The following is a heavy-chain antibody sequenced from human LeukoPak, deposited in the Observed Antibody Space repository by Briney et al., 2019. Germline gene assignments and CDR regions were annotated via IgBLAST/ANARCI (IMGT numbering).Heavy chain of an antibody. CDR2: ISDGGGTT. Sequence: TGGSLRLSCAASGFTFSNAWMSWVRQAPGKGLEWVSGISDGGGTTNYADAVKGRFTISRDKSKNTLFLQMNSLRAEDTAVYYCAKSYGDYLRYFDSWGQGTLVTVSS. V-gene: IGHV3-23*01. CDR1: GFTFSNAW. D-gene: IGHD4-17*01. CDR3: AKSYGDYLRYFDS. J-gene: IGHJ4*02.